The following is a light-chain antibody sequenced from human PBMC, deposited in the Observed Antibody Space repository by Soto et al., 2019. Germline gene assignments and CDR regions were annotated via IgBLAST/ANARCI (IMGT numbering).Light chain of an antibody. CDR3: QQYNSYSQT. V-gene: IGKV1-5*03. CDR2: KAS. Sequence: IQMTQSPSTLSASVGDSVAITCRASQSISTYLAWYQQKPGKAPKLLIYKASSLESGVPSRFSGSGSGAEFTLTISSLQPDDFATYYCQQYNSYSQTFGQGTKVDIK. CDR1: QSISTY. J-gene: IGKJ1*01.